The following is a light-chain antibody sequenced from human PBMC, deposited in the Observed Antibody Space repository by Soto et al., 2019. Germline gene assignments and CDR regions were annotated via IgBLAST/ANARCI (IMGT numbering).Light chain of an antibody. J-gene: IGLJ1*01. CDR3: SSYTSSILYV. V-gene: IGLV2-14*01. CDR2: DVS. CDR1: SSDVGGYNY. Sequence: QSVLTQPASMSGSPGQSITISCTGTSSDVGGYNYVSWYQQHPGKAPKLMIYDVSNRPSGVSNRFSGSKSGNTASLTISGLQAEDEADYYCSSYTSSILYVFGTGTKLTVL.